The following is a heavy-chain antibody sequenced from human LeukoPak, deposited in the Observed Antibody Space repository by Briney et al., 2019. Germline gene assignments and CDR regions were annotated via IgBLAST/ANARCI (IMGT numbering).Heavy chain of an antibody. Sequence: PSQTLSLTCTVSGGSISSGAFHWSWIRQPAGKGLEWIGRFFTSGSTNYNPSLKSRVTISVDTSKNQFSLRLSSVTAADTAVYYCARGAMVRALADWGQGTLVTVSS. J-gene: IGHJ4*02. CDR3: ARGAMVRALAD. CDR2: FFTSGST. CDR1: GGSISSGAFH. D-gene: IGHD3-10*01. V-gene: IGHV4-61*02.